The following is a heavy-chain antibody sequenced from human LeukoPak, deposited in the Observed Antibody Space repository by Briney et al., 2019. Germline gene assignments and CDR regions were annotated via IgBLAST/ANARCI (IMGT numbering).Heavy chain of an antibody. CDR2: VSTSGGST. CDR1: GFTFSTYA. Sequence: GGSLRLSCAASGFTFSTYAMSWVRQAPGKGLEWVSTVSTSGGSTYYADSVKGRFTISRDNSKNTLYLQMNSLRAEDTAVYYCAKPTYCGGDCYTQPFDYWGQGTLVTVSS. V-gene: IGHV3-23*01. CDR3: AKPTYCGGDCYTQPFDY. J-gene: IGHJ4*02. D-gene: IGHD2-21*02.